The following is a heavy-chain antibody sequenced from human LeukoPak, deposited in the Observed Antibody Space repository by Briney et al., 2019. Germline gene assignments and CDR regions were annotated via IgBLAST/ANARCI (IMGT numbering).Heavy chain of an antibody. V-gene: IGHV1-8*01. J-gene: IGHJ4*02. Sequence: ASVNVSFTASGYTFTIYDINWVRQATGQGLEWMGWMNPNSGNTGYAQKFQGRVTMTRDTSISTAYMELSRLRSDDTAVYYCARVGPSSFDYWGQGTLVTVSS. CDR1: GYTFTIYD. D-gene: IGHD3/OR15-3a*01. CDR2: MNPNSGNT. CDR3: ARVGPSSFDY.